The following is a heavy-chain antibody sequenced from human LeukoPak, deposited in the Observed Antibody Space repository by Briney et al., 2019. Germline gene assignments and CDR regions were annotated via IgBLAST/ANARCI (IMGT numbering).Heavy chain of an antibody. V-gene: IGHV4-59*01. CDR1: GGSISSYY. Sequence: SETLSLTCTLSGGSISSYYWSWLRQPPGKGLEWIGDIYYSGRTNYNPPLKSRVTISVDTSKNHFSLKLSSVNAADTAVYYCARDHGRSWYKYNWFDPWGQGTLVTVSS. J-gene: IGHJ5*02. D-gene: IGHD6-13*01. CDR2: IYYSGRT. CDR3: ARDHGRSWYKYNWFDP.